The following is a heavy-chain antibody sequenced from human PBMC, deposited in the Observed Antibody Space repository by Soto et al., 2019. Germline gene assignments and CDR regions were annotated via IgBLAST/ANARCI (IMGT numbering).Heavy chain of an antibody. Sequence: ASVKVSCKASGYTLTSYDINWVRQATGQGLEWIGWMNLNSGNTDYAQKFQERVTITRDMSTSTAYMELSSLRSEDTAVYYCAAGAAYYDSSNFDYWGQGTLVTVSS. J-gene: IGHJ4*02. CDR1: GYTLTSYD. CDR2: MNLNSGNT. D-gene: IGHD3-22*01. CDR3: AAGAAYYDSSNFDY. V-gene: IGHV1-8*01.